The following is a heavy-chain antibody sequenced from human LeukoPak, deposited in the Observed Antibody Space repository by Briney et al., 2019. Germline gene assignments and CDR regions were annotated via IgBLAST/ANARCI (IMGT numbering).Heavy chain of an antibody. Sequence: GGAPRPSRAASWFTFYYSAMTLVRPAPEKGPEWVSTINTGDITFYANSVKGRFTISRDNSKNALFLQMNSLRAEDTAIYYCVKGGFTYYDDWGQGTLVTVSS. V-gene: IGHV3-23*01. CDR2: INTGDIT. CDR3: VKGGFTYYDD. CDR1: WFTFYYSA. D-gene: IGHD3-22*01. J-gene: IGHJ4*02.